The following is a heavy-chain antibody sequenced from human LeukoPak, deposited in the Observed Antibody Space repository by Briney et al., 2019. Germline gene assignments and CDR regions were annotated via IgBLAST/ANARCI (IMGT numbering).Heavy chain of an antibody. CDR2: IYYSGST. Sequence: NPSETLSLTCTVSGGSISSSGYYWGWIRQPPGKGLEWIASIYYSGSTYYYPFLKRRITRSVATSKNQLSLKLSSLTAADTAVYYCARHEYSGSYYGLSWFDPWGQGTLVTVSP. J-gene: IGHJ5*02. CDR1: GGSISSSGYY. V-gene: IGHV4-39*01. CDR3: ARHEYSGSYYGLSWFDP. D-gene: IGHD1-26*01.